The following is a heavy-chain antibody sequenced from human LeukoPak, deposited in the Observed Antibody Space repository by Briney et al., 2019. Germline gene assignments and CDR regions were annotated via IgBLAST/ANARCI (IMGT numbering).Heavy chain of an antibody. J-gene: IGHJ5*02. CDR1: GYSFTSYW. D-gene: IGHD3-16*02. V-gene: IGHV5-51*01. Sequence: NPGESLKISCKGSGYSFTSYWIGWVRQMPGKGLEWMGIIYPGDSDTRYSPSFQGQVTISADKSISTAYLQWSSLKASDTAMYYCARDLGYVWGSYRYTSWFDPWGQGTLVTVSS. CDR2: IYPGDSDT. CDR3: ARDLGYVWGSYRYTSWFDP.